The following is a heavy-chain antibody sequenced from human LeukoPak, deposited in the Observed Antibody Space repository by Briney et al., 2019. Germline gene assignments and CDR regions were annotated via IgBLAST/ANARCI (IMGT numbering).Heavy chain of an antibody. Sequence: ASVKVSCKASGYTFTSYYMHWVRQAPGQGLEWMGIINPSGGSTSYAQKFQGRVTMTRDTSTSTVYMELSSLRSEDTAVYYCATADTNWNYVFYYFDYWGQGTLVTVSS. CDR3: ATADTNWNYVFYYFDY. CDR2: INPSGGST. V-gene: IGHV1-46*01. CDR1: GYTFTSYY. D-gene: IGHD1-7*01. J-gene: IGHJ4*02.